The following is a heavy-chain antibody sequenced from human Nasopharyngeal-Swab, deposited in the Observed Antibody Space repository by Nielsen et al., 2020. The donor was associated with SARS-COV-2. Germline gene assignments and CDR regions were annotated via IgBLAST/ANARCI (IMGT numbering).Heavy chain of an antibody. CDR3: ARQEEGDGPYWFDP. CDR1: GGSISSSSYY. CDR2: IYYGGST. J-gene: IGHJ5*02. Sequence: SETLSLTCTVSGGSISSSSYYWGWIRQPPGKGLEWIGSIYYGGSTYYNPSLKSRVTISVDTSKNQFSLKLSSVTAADTAVYYCARQEEGDGPYWFDPWGQGTLVTVSS. V-gene: IGHV4-39*01. D-gene: IGHD3-16*01.